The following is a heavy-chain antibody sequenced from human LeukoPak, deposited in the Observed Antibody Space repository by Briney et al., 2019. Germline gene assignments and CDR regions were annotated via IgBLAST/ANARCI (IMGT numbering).Heavy chain of an antibody. CDR1: GGSFSGYY. D-gene: IGHD3-22*01. CDR3: ATLLSYYDSSGYYLD. Sequence: SETLSLTCAVYGGSFSGYYWSWIRQPPGKGLEWIGEINHSGSTNYNPSLKSRVTISVDTSKNQFSLKLSSVTAADTAVYYCATLLSYYDSSGYYLDWGQGTLVTVSS. V-gene: IGHV4-34*01. CDR2: INHSGST. J-gene: IGHJ4*02.